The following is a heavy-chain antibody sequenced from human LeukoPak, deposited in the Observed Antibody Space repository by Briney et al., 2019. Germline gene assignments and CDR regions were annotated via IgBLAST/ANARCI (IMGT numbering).Heavy chain of an antibody. CDR3: MISSSDPPFDY. CDR1: GYTFTDYY. Sequence: GASVKVSCKASGYTFTDYYMHWVRQAPGQGLEWMGWINPNSGGTNYAQKFQGRVTMTRDTSISTGYMELSRLRSDDTAVYYCMISSSDPPFDYWGQGTLVTVSS. CDR2: INPNSGGT. D-gene: IGHD6-6*01. J-gene: IGHJ4*02. V-gene: IGHV1-2*02.